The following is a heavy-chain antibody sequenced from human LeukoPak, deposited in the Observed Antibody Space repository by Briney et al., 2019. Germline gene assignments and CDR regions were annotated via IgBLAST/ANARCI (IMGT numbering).Heavy chain of an antibody. J-gene: IGHJ4*02. CDR3: ARFRVAGTRFFDY. D-gene: IGHD6-19*01. Sequence: SDTLSLTCTVSGGSVATDTYYWAWIRQPPGKGLEGIANIFYNGNTYYNSSLKSRATISIDTSKNQFSLKLISVTAADTAVYYCARFRVAGTRFFDYWGQGTLVTVSS. CDR2: IFYNGNT. CDR1: GGSVATDTYY. V-gene: IGHV4-39*07.